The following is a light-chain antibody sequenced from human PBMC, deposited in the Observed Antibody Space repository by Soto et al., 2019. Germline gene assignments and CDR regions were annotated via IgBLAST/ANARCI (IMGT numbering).Light chain of an antibody. J-gene: IGKJ2*01. Sequence: DIVMTQSPASLAVSLGERATINCKSSQSVLYSSNNKNYLAWYQQKPGQPTKLLIYWSSTRESGVPDRFSGSGSGTDFTLTISSLQAEDVAVYYCQQYYTTPYTFGQGTKVEIK. CDR3: QQYYTTPYT. V-gene: IGKV4-1*01. CDR1: QSVLYSSNNKNY. CDR2: WSS.